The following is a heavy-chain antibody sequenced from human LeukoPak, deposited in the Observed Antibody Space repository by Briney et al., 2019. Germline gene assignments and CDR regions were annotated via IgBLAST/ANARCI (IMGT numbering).Heavy chain of an antibody. CDR3: ARVGTDSGYEGGLDY. D-gene: IGHD5-12*01. CDR1: GFTFSSYS. Sequence: GGSLRLSCAASGFTFSSYSMNWVRQAPGKGLEWVSSISSSSSYIYYADSVKGRFTISRDNAKNSLYLQMNSLRAEDTAVYYCARVGTDSGYEGGLDYWGQGTLVTVSS. V-gene: IGHV3-21*01. CDR2: ISSSSSYI. J-gene: IGHJ4*02.